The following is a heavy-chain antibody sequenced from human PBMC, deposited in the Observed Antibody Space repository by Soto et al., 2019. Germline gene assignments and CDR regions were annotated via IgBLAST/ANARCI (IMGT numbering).Heavy chain of an antibody. J-gene: IGHJ6*02. CDR3: AKSAGYSYGLGYYYYGMDV. D-gene: IGHD5-18*01. Sequence: GGSLRLSCAASGFTFSSYAMSWVRQAPGKGLEWVSAISGSGGSTYYADSVKGRFTISRDNSKNTLYLQMNSLRAEDTAVYYCAKSAGYSYGLGYYYYGMDVRGQGTTVTVSS. CDR1: GFTFSSYA. V-gene: IGHV3-23*01. CDR2: ISGSGGST.